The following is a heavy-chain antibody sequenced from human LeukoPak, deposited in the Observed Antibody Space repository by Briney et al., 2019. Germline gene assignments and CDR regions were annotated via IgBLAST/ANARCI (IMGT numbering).Heavy chain of an antibody. V-gene: IGHV4-34*01. Sequence: PSETLSLTCAVYGGSFSGYYWSWIRQPPGKGLEWIGEINHSGSTNYNPSLKSQVTISVDTSKNQFSLKLSSVTAADTAVYYCARARGWLLPYYFDYWGQGNLVTVSS. CDR1: GGSFSGYY. CDR3: ARARGWLLPYYFDY. D-gene: IGHD3-22*01. J-gene: IGHJ4*02. CDR2: INHSGST.